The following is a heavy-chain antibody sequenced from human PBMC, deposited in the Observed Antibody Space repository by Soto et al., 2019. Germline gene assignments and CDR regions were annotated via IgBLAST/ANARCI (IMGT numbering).Heavy chain of an antibody. D-gene: IGHD3-3*01. J-gene: IGHJ6*03. V-gene: IGHV3-33*01. CDR2: IWYDGSNK. CDR1: GFTFSSYG. Sequence: PGGSLRLSCAASGFTFSSYGMHWVRQAPGKGLEWVAVIWYDGSNKYYADSVKGRFTISRDNSKNTLYLQMNSLRAEDTAVYYCARLGGYYLGAPVDYYYYYMDVWGKGTTVTVSS. CDR3: ARLGGYYLGAPVDYYYYYMDV.